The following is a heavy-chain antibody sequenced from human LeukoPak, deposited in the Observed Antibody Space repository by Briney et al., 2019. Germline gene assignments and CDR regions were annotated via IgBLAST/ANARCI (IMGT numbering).Heavy chain of an antibody. CDR3: AKEARNYDILTLDY. Sequence: GGSLRLSCAASGFTFSSYAMSWVRQAPGKGLGWVSVICGSGGSTYYADSVKGRFTISRDNSKNTLYLQMNSLRAEDTAVYYCAKEARNYDILTLDYWGQGTLVTVSS. J-gene: IGHJ4*02. CDR2: ICGSGGST. V-gene: IGHV3-23*01. D-gene: IGHD3-9*01. CDR1: GFTFSSYA.